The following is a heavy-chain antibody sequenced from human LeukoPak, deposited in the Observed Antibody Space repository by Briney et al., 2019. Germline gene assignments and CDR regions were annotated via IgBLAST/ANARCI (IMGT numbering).Heavy chain of an antibody. CDR3: AKDMIPQSYCSGGSCYSLMDY. J-gene: IGHJ4*02. Sequence: GGSLRLSCAASGFTFDDYAMHWVRQAPGKGLEWVSLISWDGGSTYYADSVKGRFTISRDNSKNSLYLQMNSLRAEDTALYYCAKDMIPQSYCSGGSCYSLMDYWGQGTLVTVSS. V-gene: IGHV3-43D*03. D-gene: IGHD2-15*01. CDR2: ISWDGGST. CDR1: GFTFDDYA.